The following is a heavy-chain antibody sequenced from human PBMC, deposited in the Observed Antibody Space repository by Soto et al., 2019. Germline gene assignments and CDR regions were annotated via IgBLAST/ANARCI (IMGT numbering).Heavy chain of an antibody. CDR3: ARDCGNHPVPLCYYYGMDV. J-gene: IGHJ6*02. Sequence: ASVKVSCKASGYTFTSYGISWVRQAPGQGLEWMGWISAYNGNTNYAQKLQGRVTMTTDTSTSTAYMELRSLRSDDTAVYYCARDCGNHPVPLCYYYGMDVWGQGTTVTVS. V-gene: IGHV1-18*01. D-gene: IGHD2-21*01. CDR2: ISAYNGNT. CDR1: GYTFTSYG.